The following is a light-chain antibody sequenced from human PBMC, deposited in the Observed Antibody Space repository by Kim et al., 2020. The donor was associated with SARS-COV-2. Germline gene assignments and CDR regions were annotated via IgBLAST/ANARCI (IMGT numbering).Light chain of an antibody. V-gene: IGLV2-14*03. CDR1: RSDVGGYKY. CDR3: SSYTSSSPLEV. Sequence: QSITTPCTGTRSDVGGYKYVSWYQQHPGKAPKVIIDNVSDRPSGVSNRFSGSKSGNTASLTISALQSEDEADYYCSSYTSSSPLEVFGGGTQLTVL. CDR2: NVS. J-gene: IGLJ2*01.